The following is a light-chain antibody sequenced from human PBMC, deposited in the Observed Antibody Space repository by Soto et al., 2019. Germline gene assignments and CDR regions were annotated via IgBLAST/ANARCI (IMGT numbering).Light chain of an antibody. CDR1: GSDIASYNS. V-gene: IGLV2-8*01. CDR3: SSYAGSYNLV. Sequence: QSALTQPPSASGSPGQSVTISCTGSGSDIASYNSVSWYQRHPGKAPKLMIYDVNKRPSGVPDRFSGSKSGSTASLTVSGLQTEDEADYYCSSYAGSYNLVFGGGTKVTVL. CDR2: DVN. J-gene: IGLJ2*01.